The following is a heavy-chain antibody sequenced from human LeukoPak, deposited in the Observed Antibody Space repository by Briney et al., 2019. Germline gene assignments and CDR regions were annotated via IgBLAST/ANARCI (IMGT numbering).Heavy chain of an antibody. V-gene: IGHV3-53*01. CDR3: ARISLGAFDI. Sequence: GGSLRLSCAASGFTFSSNYMSWVRQAPGKGLEGVSVIYSGGGTYYTDSVKGRFTISRDNSKNTLYLQMNSLRAVDTAVYYCARISLGAFDIWGQGTMVTVSS. CDR1: GFTFSSNY. CDR2: IYSGGGT. D-gene: IGHD2/OR15-2a*01. J-gene: IGHJ3*02.